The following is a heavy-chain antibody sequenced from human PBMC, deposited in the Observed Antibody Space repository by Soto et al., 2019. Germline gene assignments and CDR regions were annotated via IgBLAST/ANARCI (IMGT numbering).Heavy chain of an antibody. Sequence: SETLSLTCTVSGGSISSGDYYWSWIRQPPGKGLEWIGYIYYSGSTYYNPSLKSRVTISVDTSKNQFSLKLSSVTAADTAVYYCARVHYDTRNNWFDTWGQGTLVTVSS. CDR1: GGSISSGDYY. D-gene: IGHD3-9*01. V-gene: IGHV4-30-4*01. CDR3: ARVHYDTRNNWFDT. CDR2: IYYSGST. J-gene: IGHJ5*02.